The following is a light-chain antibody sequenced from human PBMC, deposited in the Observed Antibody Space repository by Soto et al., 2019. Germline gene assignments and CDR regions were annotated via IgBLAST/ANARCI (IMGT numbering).Light chain of an antibody. V-gene: IGLV2-14*01. J-gene: IGLJ3*02. CDR1: TSDVGAYNY. CDR2: EVD. CDR3: SSYTVINTAV. Sequence: QSVLTQPASVSGSPGQSVSISCTGSTSDVGAYNYVAWYQHKPGNAPRLLIYEVDHRPSGISPRFSGSKSGNTASLTISGLQTDDEADYYCSSYTVINTAVFGGGTKLTVL.